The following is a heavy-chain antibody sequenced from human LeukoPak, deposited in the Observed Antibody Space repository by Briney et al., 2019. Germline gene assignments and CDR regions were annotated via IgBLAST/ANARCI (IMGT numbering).Heavy chain of an antibody. Sequence: SETLSLTCTVSGGSISSYYWSWIRQPAGKGLEWVGRIYSTGSTNYNPSLKSRVTMSVDTSKNQFSLRLRSVTAADTAVYYCARQIASAGTAGFDFWGQGALVTVSS. V-gene: IGHV4-4*07. D-gene: IGHD6-13*01. CDR2: IYSTGST. CDR1: GGSISSYY. J-gene: IGHJ4*02. CDR3: ARQIASAGTAGFDF.